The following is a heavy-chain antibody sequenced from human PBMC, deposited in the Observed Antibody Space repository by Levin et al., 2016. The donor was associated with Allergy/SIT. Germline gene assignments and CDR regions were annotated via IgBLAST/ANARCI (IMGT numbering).Heavy chain of an antibody. D-gene: IGHD1-26*01. J-gene: IGHJ5*02. CDR3: ARHWDLIAPFDP. V-gene: IGHV5-10-1*01. Sequence: GESLKISCKGSGYSFTSYWISWVRQMPGKGLEWMGRIDPSDSYTNYSPSFQGHVTISADKSISTAYLQWSSLKASDTAMYYCARHWDLIAPFDPWGQGTLVTVSS. CDR1: GYSFTSYW. CDR2: IDPSDSYT.